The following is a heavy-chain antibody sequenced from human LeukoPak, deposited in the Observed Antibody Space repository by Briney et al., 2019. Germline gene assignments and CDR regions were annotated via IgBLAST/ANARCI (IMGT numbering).Heavy chain of an antibody. CDR1: GGSFSGYY. CDR2: INHSGST. Sequence: PSETLSLTCAVYGGSFSGYYWSWIRQPPGKGLEWIGEINHSGSTNYSPSLKSRVTISVDTSKNQFSLKLSSVTAADTAVYYCARVRSRYSGSWLYYWGQGTLVTVSS. D-gene: IGHD6-13*01. V-gene: IGHV4-34*01. J-gene: IGHJ4*02. CDR3: ARVRSRYSGSWLYY.